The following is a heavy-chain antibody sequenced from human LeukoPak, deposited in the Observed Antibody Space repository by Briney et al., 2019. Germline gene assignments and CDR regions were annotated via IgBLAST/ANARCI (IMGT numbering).Heavy chain of an antibody. CDR1: GGSMSSYY. V-gene: IGHV4-59*08. CDR2: IYYNGST. D-gene: IGHD2-2*01. CDR3: ARHVGGGSSTGFDI. Sequence: SETLSLTCTVSGGSMSSYYWSWIRQPPGKGLEWIAYIYYNGSTSYNPSLKSRVTILVDTSNNQFSLKLSSVTAADTAVYYCARHVGGGSSTGFDIWGQGTLVTVSS. J-gene: IGHJ4*02.